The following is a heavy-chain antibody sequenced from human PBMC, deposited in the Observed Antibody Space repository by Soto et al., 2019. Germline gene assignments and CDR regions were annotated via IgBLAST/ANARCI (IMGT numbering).Heavy chain of an antibody. D-gene: IGHD1-26*01. Sequence: PGWSLRLSCAASGFTFTSYAMTLVRQGPGKGLEWVSSIGTRTGDLLYADSVKGRFTISRDNSKNTLYLQMNSLTTEDTAIYYCAKRSPSGHYYFDSWGVGTLVTVSS. V-gene: IGHV3-23*01. CDR2: IGTRTGDL. CDR1: GFTFTSYA. CDR3: AKRSPSGHYYFDS. J-gene: IGHJ4*02.